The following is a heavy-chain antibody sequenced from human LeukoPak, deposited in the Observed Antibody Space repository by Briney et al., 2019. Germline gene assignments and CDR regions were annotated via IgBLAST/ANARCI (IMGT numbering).Heavy chain of an antibody. V-gene: IGHV3-7*02. CDR1: GFAFSGNW. CDR3: ARGRGSYPNYFDY. D-gene: IGHD1-26*01. CDR2: IKQDGSEK. Sequence: GGSLRLSCAASGFAFSGNWMTWVRQAPGKRLEWVAQIKQDGSEKHYVDPVRGRFTISRDNAKNSLYLQMNSLRAEDTAVYYCARGRGSYPNYFDYWGQGTLVSVSS. J-gene: IGHJ4*02.